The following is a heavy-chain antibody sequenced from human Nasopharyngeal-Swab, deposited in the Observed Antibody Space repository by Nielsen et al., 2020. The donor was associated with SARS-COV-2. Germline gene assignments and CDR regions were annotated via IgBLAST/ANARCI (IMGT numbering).Heavy chain of an antibody. J-gene: IGHJ5*02. CDR3: ARERRLGYCSGGSCYYAWFDP. D-gene: IGHD2-15*01. CDR1: GYTFTSYA. CDR2: INTNTGSP. Sequence: ASVKVSCKASGYTFTSYAMNWVRQAPGQGLEWMGWINTNTGSPTYAQGFTGRFVFSLDTSVSTAYLQISSLKAEDTAVYYCARERRLGYCSGGSCYYAWFDPWGQGTLVTVSS. V-gene: IGHV7-4-1*02.